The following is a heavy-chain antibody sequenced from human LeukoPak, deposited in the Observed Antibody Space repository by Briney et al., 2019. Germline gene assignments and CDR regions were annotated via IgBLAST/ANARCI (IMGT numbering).Heavy chain of an antibody. D-gene: IGHD2-2*02. CDR2: IIPTFGTA. CDR1: GGTFSSYA. J-gene: IGHJ5*02. Sequence: ASVKVSCKASGGTFSSYAISWVRQAPGQGLEWMGGIIPTFGTANYAQKFQGRVTITADESTSTAYMELSSLRSEDTAVYYCARGNVVVPAAITWFDPWGQGTLVTVSS. CDR3: ARGNVVVPAAITWFDP. V-gene: IGHV1-69*13.